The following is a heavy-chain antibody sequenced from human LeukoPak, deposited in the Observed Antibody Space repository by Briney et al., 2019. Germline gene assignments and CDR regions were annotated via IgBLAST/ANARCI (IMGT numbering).Heavy chain of an antibody. CDR2: INHRGST. Sequence: SETLSLTCAVYGGSFSGYYWSWIRQPPGKGLQWIGEINHRGSTNYNPSLQSRVTISVDTSKNQFSLKLTSVTAADTAVYYCASSGWYRGYWGQGTLVIVSS. V-gene: IGHV4-34*01. CDR1: GGSFSGYY. D-gene: IGHD6-19*01. CDR3: ASSGWYRGY. J-gene: IGHJ4*02.